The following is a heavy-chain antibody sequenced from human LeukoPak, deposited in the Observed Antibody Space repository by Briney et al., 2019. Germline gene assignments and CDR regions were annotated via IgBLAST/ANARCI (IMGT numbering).Heavy chain of an antibody. Sequence: SETLSLTCTVSGGSINSSSYYWGWIRQPPGKGLEWIGSIYYSGSTYYNPSLKSRVTISVDTSKNQFSLKLSSVTAADTAVYYCAREPPYYGDYGGVIYWGQGTLATVSS. CDR1: GGSINSSSYY. J-gene: IGHJ4*02. CDR2: IYYSGST. V-gene: IGHV4-39*07. D-gene: IGHD4-17*01. CDR3: AREPPYYGDYGGVIY.